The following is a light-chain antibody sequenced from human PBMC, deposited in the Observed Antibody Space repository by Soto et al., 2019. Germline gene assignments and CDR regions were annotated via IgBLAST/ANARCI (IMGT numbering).Light chain of an antibody. CDR3: QEYIHWPPGM. J-gene: IGKJ1*01. CDR1: QFVSRR. V-gene: IGKV3-15*01. Sequence: EIVVTQSPATLSASPGERVTLSCRASQFVSRRLAWYQQRLGQVPRLLIYDTSTRAPGISARFSGSGSGTEFTLTISSLQSEDFAAYYCQEYIHWPPGMFGPGTKVDIK. CDR2: DTS.